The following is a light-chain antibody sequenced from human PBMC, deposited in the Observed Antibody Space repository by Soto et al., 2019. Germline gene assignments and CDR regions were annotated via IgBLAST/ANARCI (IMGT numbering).Light chain of an antibody. CDR1: QSVSSNY. CDR2: GAS. Sequence: IVLTQSPDTLSLSPGEGATLSCRASQSVSSNYLAWYQQKLGQAPRLLIYGASSRATGIPDRFSGSGSGTDFTLTISRLEAEDFAVYYCQQYGSSFVTFGQGTKVDIK. CDR3: QQYGSSFVT. V-gene: IGKV3-20*01. J-gene: IGKJ1*01.